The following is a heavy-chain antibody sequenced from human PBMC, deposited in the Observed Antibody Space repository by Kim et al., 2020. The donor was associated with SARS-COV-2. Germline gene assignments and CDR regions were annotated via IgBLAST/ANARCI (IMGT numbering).Heavy chain of an antibody. J-gene: IGHJ3*02. V-gene: IGHV4-4*02. CDR2: IYHSGGS. Sequence: SETLSLTCAVSGGSISISTLWSWVRQPPGKVLEWTGEIYHSGGSNYNPSLKSRVTMSVDNSKNQLYLKLTSVSAADTAVYYCASTRLLNGDLSTIDMWG. CDR1: GGSISISTL. CDR3: ASTRLLNGDLSTIDM. D-gene: IGHD7-27*01.